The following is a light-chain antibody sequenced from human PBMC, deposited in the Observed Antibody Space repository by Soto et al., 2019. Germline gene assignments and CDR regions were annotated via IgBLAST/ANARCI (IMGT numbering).Light chain of an antibody. CDR2: GAS. CDR3: HHYNNWPPWT. CDR1: QSVSSN. V-gene: IGKV3-15*01. J-gene: IGKJ1*01. Sequence: EIVMTQSPATLSVSPGERATLSCRASQSVSSNLAWYQQKPGQAPRLLIYGASTRATGIPARFSGSGSGTEFTLPISSLQSEDFAVYYCHHYNNWPPWTFGQGTTVEIK.